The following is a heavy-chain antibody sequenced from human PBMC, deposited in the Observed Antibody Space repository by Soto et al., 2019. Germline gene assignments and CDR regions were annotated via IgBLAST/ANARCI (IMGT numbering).Heavy chain of an antibody. CDR3: ARGGYCSGGSCYLRYFDY. D-gene: IGHD2-15*01. J-gene: IGHJ4*02. CDR2: INPNSGGT. Sequence: GASVKVSCKASGYTFTGYYMHWVRQAPGQGLEWMGWINPNSGGTNYAQKLQGWVTMTRDTSISTAYMELSRLRSDDTAVYYCARGGYCSGGSCYLRYFDYWGQGTLVTVSS. V-gene: IGHV1-2*04. CDR1: GYTFTGYY.